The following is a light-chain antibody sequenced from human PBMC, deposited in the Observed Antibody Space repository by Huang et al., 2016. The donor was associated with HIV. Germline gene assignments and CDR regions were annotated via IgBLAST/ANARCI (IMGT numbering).Light chain of an antibody. CDR3: QQSSSPPPT. V-gene: IGKV1-39*01. CDR1: QSVTKY. CDR2: GAS. Sequence: DIQMTQSPSSLSASVGDRVTITCRATQSVTKYLNWYQQKPGKDPKRLIYGASSFQTGVPSRFSGSGSGIDFTLTISSLQPEDFATYYCQQSSSPPPTFGPGTKVDIK. J-gene: IGKJ3*01.